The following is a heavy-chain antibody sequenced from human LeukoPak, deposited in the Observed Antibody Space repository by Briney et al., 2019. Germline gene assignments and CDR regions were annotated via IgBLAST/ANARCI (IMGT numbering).Heavy chain of an antibody. J-gene: IGHJ5*02. D-gene: IGHD2-15*01. CDR3: ARDQVAAGYVDWFDP. CDR1: GFTFSSYA. V-gene: IGHV3-30-3*01. CDR2: ISYDGSNK. Sequence: GRSLRLSCAASGFTFSSYAMHWVRQAPGKGLEWVAVISYDGSNKYYADSVKGRFTISRDNSKNTLYLQMDSLRAEDTAVYYCARDQVAAGYVDWFDPWGQGTLVTVSS.